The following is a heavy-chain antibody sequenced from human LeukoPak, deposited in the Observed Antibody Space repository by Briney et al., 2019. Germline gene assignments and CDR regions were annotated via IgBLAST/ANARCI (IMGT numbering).Heavy chain of an antibody. V-gene: IGHV4-34*01. CDR3: ARGGLRYFDWLFGGVFDY. CDR2: INHSGST. J-gene: IGHJ4*02. CDR1: GGSFSGYY. D-gene: IGHD3-9*01. Sequence: SETLSLTCAVYGGSFSGYYWSWIRQPPGKGLEWIGEINHSGSTNYNPSLKSRVTISVDTSKNQFSLKLSSVTAADTAVYYCARGGLRYFDWLFGGVFDYWGQGTLVTVSS.